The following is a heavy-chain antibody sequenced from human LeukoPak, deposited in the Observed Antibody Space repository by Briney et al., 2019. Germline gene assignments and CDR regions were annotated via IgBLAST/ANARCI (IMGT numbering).Heavy chain of an antibody. CDR3: AKSGGYSTDAFDI. Sequence: GGSLRLSCAASGFTFSSYAMSCVRQAPGKGLEWGSAISGSGGITYYADSVKGRCTSSRDNSKHTLYLQMNSLRAEDTAVYYCAKSGGYSTDAFDIWGQGTMVTVSS. D-gene: IGHD5-18*01. CDR2: ISGSGGIT. J-gene: IGHJ3*02. CDR1: GFTFSSYA. V-gene: IGHV3-23*01.